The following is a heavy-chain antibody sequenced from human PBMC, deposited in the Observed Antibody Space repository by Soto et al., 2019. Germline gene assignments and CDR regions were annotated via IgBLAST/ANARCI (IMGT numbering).Heavy chain of an antibody. CDR3: ARVMITVVTAADC. J-gene: IGHJ4*02. CDR2: TRNKGNSYTT. CDR1: GFTFSDHY. Sequence: GGSLRLSCAASGFTFSDHYMDWVRQAPGKGLEWVGRTRNKGNSYTTEYAASVKGRFTISRDDSKNSLYLQMNSLKTEDTAVYYCARVMITVVTAADCWGQGTLVTDSS. D-gene: IGHD2-21*02. V-gene: IGHV3-72*01.